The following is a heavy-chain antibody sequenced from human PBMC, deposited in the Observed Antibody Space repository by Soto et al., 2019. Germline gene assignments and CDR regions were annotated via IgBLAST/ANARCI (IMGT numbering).Heavy chain of an antibody. J-gene: IGHJ4*02. D-gene: IGHD6-13*01. CDR1: GFTFSSYG. CDR3: ARAPYSSSWYPFDY. Sequence: QVQLVESGGGVVQPGRSLRLSCAASGFTFSSYGMHWVRQAPGKGLEWVAVIYYDGSNKYYADSVKGRFTISRDNSKNTLYLQMNSLRAEDTALYYCARAPYSSSWYPFDYWGQGTLVTVSS. CDR2: IYYDGSNK. V-gene: IGHV3-33*01.